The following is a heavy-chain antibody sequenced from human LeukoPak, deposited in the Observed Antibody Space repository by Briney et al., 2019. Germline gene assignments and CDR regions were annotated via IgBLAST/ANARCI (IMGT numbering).Heavy chain of an antibody. CDR1: GFTFSSYV. CDR2: ISHDGFI. J-gene: IGHJ4*02. CDR3: ARDWVYKIDY. D-gene: IGHD5-24*01. V-gene: IGHV3-74*01. Sequence: GSLRLSCETAGFTFSSYVMHWVRRTPGKGLVWVSRISHDGFISYADSVKGRFTISRDNAKNTLILQMNSLRAKDTAVYYCARDWVYKIDYWGRGTLVTVSS.